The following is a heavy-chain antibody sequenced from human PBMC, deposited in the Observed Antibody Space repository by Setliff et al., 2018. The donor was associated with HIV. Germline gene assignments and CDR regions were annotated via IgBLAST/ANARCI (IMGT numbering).Heavy chain of an antibody. D-gene: IGHD2-21*01. CDR1: GYTFTNHL. CDR2: INADNGNT. Sequence: ASVKVSCKASGYTFTNHLLYWVRQAPGQRLEWMGWINADNGNTRYSQKFQGRVTITRDTSASTAYMELSSLTSQDTAVYYCARDPVSDNSATPYYFDYWGQGTLVTVSS. J-gene: IGHJ4*02. CDR3: ARDPVSDNSATPYYFDY. V-gene: IGHV1-3*01.